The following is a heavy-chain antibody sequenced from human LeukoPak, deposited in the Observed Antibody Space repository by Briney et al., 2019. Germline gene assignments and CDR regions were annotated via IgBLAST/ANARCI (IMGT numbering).Heavy chain of an antibody. V-gene: IGHV3-30*04. CDR3: AKDAGSGWYYFDY. CDR2: ISYDGSNK. Sequence: GGSLRLSCAASGFTFSSYAMHWVRQAPGKGLEWVAVISYDGSNKYYADSVKGRFTISRDNSKNTLYLQMNSLRAEDTAVYYCAKDAGSGWYYFDYWGQGTLVTVSS. D-gene: IGHD6-19*01. J-gene: IGHJ4*02. CDR1: GFTFSSYA.